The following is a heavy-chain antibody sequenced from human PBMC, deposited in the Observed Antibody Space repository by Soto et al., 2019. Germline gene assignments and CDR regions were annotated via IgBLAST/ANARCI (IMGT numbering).Heavy chain of an antibody. Sequence: SVKVSCKASGGTFSSYAISWVRQAPGQGLEWMGGIIPIFGTANYAQKFQGRVTITADKSTSTAYMELSSLRSEDTAVYYCARPAYSSSGNYYYYGMDVWGQGTTVTVPS. J-gene: IGHJ6*02. D-gene: IGHD6-6*01. CDR2: IIPIFGTA. V-gene: IGHV1-69*06. CDR3: ARPAYSSSGNYYYYGMDV. CDR1: GGTFSSYA.